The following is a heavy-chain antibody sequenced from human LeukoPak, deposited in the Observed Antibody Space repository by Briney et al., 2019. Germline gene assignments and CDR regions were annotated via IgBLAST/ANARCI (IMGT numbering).Heavy chain of an antibody. D-gene: IGHD2-15*01. CDR3: ARGGGSWVRETNWFDP. V-gene: IGHV4-4*07. CDR2: IYSSGTT. CDR1: GGSINTYY. J-gene: IGHJ5*02. Sequence: SETLSLTCTVSGGSINTYYWSWIRQPAGKGLEWIGRIYSSGTTHYNPSLKSRVTMSVDTSKNQFSLKLSSVTAADTAVYYCARGGGSWVRETNWFDPWGQGTLVTVSS.